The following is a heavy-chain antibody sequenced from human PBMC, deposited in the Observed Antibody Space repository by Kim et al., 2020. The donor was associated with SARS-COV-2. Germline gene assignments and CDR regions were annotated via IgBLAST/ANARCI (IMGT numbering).Heavy chain of an antibody. D-gene: IGHD6-19*01. CDR2: IYPSGTI. Sequence: GGSLRLSCAASGFTVSGNFMAWVRQAPGKGLEWVSVIYPSGTIYYAESVRGRFTISRDNSKNTVYLQLDRVRGEDTAVYFCARGIPVAGTYFDYWGQGTLVAVSS. CDR3: ARGIPVAGTYFDY. J-gene: IGHJ4*02. V-gene: IGHV3-53*01. CDR1: GFTVSGNF.